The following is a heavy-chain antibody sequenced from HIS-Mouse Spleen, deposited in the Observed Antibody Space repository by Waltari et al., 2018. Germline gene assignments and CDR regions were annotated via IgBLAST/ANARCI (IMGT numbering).Heavy chain of an antibody. CDR3: AREIPSSRSWYDWYFDL. CDR1: GGSISISSYY. V-gene: IGHV4-39*07. Sequence: QLQLQESGPGLVKPSETLSLTCTVSGGSISISSYYWGWIRQPPGKGLEWIGSIYYSGRTYYNPSLKTRVTMSVDPSKNQSSLKLSSVTAEDTAVYYCAREIPSSRSWYDWYFDLWGRGTLVTVSS. D-gene: IGHD6-13*01. CDR2: IYYSGRT. J-gene: IGHJ2*01.